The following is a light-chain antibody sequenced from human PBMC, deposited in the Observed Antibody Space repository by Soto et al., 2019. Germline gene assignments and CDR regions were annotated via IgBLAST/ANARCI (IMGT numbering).Light chain of an antibody. CDR3: QVWEATGDQVV. Sequence: SYELTQPPSVSVAPGETARISCGGNNVGSRSVHWYQQKPGQAPFLVIYYDSDRPSGTPERFSGANSGNTATVIISRVEAGDVADYYCQVWEATGDQVVFGGGTKLTVL. CDR2: YDS. V-gene: IGLV3-21*01. CDR1: NVGSRS. J-gene: IGLJ2*01.